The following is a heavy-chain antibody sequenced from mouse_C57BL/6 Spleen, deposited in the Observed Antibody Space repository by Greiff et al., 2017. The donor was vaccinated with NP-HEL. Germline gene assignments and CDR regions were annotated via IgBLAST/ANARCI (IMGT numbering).Heavy chain of an antibody. V-gene: IGHV14-3*01. CDR1: GFNIKNTY. Sequence: EVKVVESVAELVRPGASVKLSCTASGFNIKNTYMHWVKQRPEQGLEWIGRIDPANGNTKYAPKFQGKATITADTSSNTAYLQLSSLTSEDTAIYYCARHPFYSTPFDYWGQGTTLTVSS. J-gene: IGHJ2*01. CDR3: ARHPFYSTPFDY. D-gene: IGHD2-1*01. CDR2: IDPANGNT.